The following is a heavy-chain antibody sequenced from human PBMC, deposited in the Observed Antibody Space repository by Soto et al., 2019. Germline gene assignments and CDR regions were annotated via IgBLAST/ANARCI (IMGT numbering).Heavy chain of an antibody. CDR2: INAGNGNT. Sequence: KLCRASVKVSCKASGYTFTSYAMHWVRQAPGQRLEWTGWINAGNGNTKYSQKFQGRVTITRDTSASTAYMELSSLRSEDTAVYYCARSRDIVVVPAAAHDAFDIWGQGTMVT. V-gene: IGHV1-3*01. CDR1: GYTFTSYA. D-gene: IGHD2-2*01. CDR3: ARSRDIVVVPAAAHDAFDI. J-gene: IGHJ3*02.